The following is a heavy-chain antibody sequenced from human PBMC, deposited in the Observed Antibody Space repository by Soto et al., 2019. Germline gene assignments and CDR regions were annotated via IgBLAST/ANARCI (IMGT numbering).Heavy chain of an antibody. CDR1: GFTFSNYG. CDR3: AKDHNPTVFGILDY. Sequence: GGSLRLSCAASGFTFSNYGMHWVRQAPGKGLEWVAVVSYDGTIEDFAASVKGRFTISRDNSKDTVFLQMNSLGPEDTAVYFCAKDHNPTVFGILDYWGQGTLVTVSS. V-gene: IGHV3-30*18. CDR2: VSYDGTIE. D-gene: IGHD3-9*01. J-gene: IGHJ4*02.